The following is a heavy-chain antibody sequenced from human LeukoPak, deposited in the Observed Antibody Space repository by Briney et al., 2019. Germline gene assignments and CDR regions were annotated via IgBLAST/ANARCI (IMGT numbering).Heavy chain of an antibody. V-gene: IGHV3-9*01. CDR1: GFTFDDYA. Sequence: GRSLRLSCAASGFTFDDYAMHWVRQAPGKGLEWVSGISWNSGSIGYADSVKGRFTISRDNAKNSLYLQMNSLRAEDTAVYYCARDLAVVVVSAFDIWGQGTMVTVSS. CDR3: ARDLAVVVVSAFDI. D-gene: IGHD3-22*01. J-gene: IGHJ3*02. CDR2: ISWNSGSI.